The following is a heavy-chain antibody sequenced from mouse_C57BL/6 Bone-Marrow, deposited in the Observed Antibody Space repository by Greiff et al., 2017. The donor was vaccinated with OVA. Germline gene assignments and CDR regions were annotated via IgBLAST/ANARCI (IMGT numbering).Heavy chain of an antibody. D-gene: IGHD2-1*01. CDR1: GYTFTSYN. CDR3: ARGYGNYGGDPPWFAY. V-gene: IGHV1-12*01. J-gene: IGHJ3*01. Sequence: QVQLQQSGAELVRPGASVKMSCKASGYTFTSYNMHWVKQTPRQGLEWIGAIYPGNGDTSYNQKFKGKATLTVDKSSSTAYMQLSSLTSEDSAVYFCARGYGNYGGDPPWFAYWGQGTLVTVSA. CDR2: IYPGNGDT.